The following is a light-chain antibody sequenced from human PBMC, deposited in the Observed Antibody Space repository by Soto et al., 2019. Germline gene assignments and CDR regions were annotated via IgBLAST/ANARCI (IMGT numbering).Light chain of an antibody. V-gene: IGKV1-5*01. CDR2: DAS. J-gene: IGKJ2*01. CDR3: QQYYSYSPYT. CDR1: QSISSW. Sequence: DIQMTQSPSTLSASVGDRVTITCRASQSISSWLAWYQQKPGNAPKLLIYDASSLESGVPSRFSGSGSGTEFTLTISSLQPDDFATYYCQQYYSYSPYTFGQGTKLEIK.